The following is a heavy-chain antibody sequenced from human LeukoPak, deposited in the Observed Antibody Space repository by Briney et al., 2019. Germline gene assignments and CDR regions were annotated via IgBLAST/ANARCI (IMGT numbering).Heavy chain of an antibody. CDR3: ARGPLYGDYDYYFDY. CDR1: GFTFSSYW. Sequence: GGSPRLSCAASGFTFSSYWMSWVRQAPGKGLEWVANIKQDGSEKYYVDSVKGRFTISRDNAKNSLYLQMNSLRAEDTAVYYCARGPLYGDYDYYFDYWGQGTLVTVSS. D-gene: IGHD4-17*01. V-gene: IGHV3-7*01. J-gene: IGHJ4*02. CDR2: IKQDGSEK.